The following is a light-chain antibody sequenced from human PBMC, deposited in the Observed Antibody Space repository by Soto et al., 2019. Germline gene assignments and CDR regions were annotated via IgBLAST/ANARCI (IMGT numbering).Light chain of an antibody. J-gene: IGLJ2*01. V-gene: IGLV2-11*01. CDR3: SSYTAVRTFV. CDR1: SSDVGSYDY. CDR2: HVS. Sequence: QSVLTQPRSVSGSPGQSVTISCSGTSSDVGSYDYVSWYQQHPGKAPKLLIYHVSQRPSGVPDRFSGSKSGNTASLTISGLQADDEAEYFCSSYTAVRTFVFGGGTKVTVL.